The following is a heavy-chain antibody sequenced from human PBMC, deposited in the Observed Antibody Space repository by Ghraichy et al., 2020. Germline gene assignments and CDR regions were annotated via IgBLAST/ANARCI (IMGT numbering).Heavy chain of an antibody. CDR2: INAGNGNT. D-gene: IGHD3-10*01. CDR3: ARMPAGDRTGTLYYYYGMDV. Sequence: ASVKVSCKASGYTFTSYAMHWVRQAPGQRLEWMGWINAGNGNTKYSQKFQGRVTITRDTSASTAYMELSSLRSEDTAVYYCARMPAGDRTGTLYYYYGMDVWGQGTTVTVSS. J-gene: IGHJ6*02. CDR1: GYTFTSYA. V-gene: IGHV1-3*01.